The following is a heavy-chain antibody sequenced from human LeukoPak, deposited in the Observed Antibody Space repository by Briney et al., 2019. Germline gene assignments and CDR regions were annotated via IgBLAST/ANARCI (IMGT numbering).Heavy chain of an antibody. CDR3: ARARLSGITGTSLTFDY. CDR2: TLPSGST. J-gene: IGHJ4*02. V-gene: IGHV4-61*02. CDR1: GGSISSGSYY. Sequence: SETLSLTCTVSGGSISSGSYYWSWFRQPAGKGLEWIGGTLPSGSTNYNPSLKSRVTMSVDTSKNQFSLKLSSVTAADTAVYYCARARLSGITGTSLTFDYWGQGTLVTVSS. D-gene: IGHD1-7*01.